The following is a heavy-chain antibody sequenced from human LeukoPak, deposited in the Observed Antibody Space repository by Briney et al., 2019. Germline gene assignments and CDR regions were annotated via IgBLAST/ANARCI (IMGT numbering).Heavy chain of an antibody. Sequence: SETLSLTCTVSGYSLSSGYYWGWIRPSPGKGLEWIGSIYRTGSTYYNPSLRSRVSLSLDTSRNQFSLKLSSVTAADTAIYYCARHDYCTTTTCNDAFDSWGQGTMVTVSS. CDR1: GYSLSSGYY. V-gene: IGHV4-38-2*02. J-gene: IGHJ3*02. D-gene: IGHD2-8*01. CDR2: IYRTGST. CDR3: ARHDYCTTTTCNDAFDS.